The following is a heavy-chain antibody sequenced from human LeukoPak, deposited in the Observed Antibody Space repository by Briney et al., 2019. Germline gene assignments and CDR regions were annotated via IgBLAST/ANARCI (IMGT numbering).Heavy chain of an antibody. D-gene: IGHD3-22*01. Sequence: GGSLRLSCAASGFTFSSYAMSWVRQAPGKGLEWVSAISGSGGSTYYADSVKGRFTISRDNSKNTLYLQMNSLRAADTAVYYCAKDPTHYRVWDDYDSTVLSYWGQGTLVTVSS. V-gene: IGHV3-23*01. J-gene: IGHJ4*02. CDR2: ISGSGGST. CDR3: AKDPTHYRVWDDYDSTVLSY. CDR1: GFTFSSYA.